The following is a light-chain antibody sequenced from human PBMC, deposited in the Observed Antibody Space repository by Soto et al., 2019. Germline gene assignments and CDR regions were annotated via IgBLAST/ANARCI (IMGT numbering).Light chain of an antibody. J-gene: IGKJ2*01. V-gene: IGKV1-39*01. CDR2: GVF. Sequence: DIQMTQSPSSLSASVGDRVTITCRTSQSISTYLNWYQQKPGKAPKLLIYGVFSLESGVPSRFSCGGSGKDFSLTISSLQSEDCAVYYCQQSYSTPPTFGQGTKVEIK. CDR3: QQSYSTPPT. CDR1: QSISTY.